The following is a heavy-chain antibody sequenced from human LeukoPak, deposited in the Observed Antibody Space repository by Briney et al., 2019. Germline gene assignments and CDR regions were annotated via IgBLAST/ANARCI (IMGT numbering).Heavy chain of an antibody. J-gene: IGHJ4*02. D-gene: IGHD3-22*01. CDR1: GGTFSSYA. CDR3: ARSSSKDYYDSL. Sequence: ASVKVSCKASGGTFSSYAISWVRQAPGQGLEWMGRIIPIFGTANYAQKSQGRVTITTDESTSTAYMELSSLRSEDTAVYYCARSSSKDYYDSLWGQGTLVTVSS. CDR2: IIPIFGTA. V-gene: IGHV1-69*05.